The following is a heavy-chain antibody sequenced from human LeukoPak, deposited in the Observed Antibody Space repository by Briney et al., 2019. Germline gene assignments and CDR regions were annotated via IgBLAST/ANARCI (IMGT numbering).Heavy chain of an antibody. V-gene: IGHV4-34*01. CDR1: GGSFSGYY. CDR2: INHSGST. D-gene: IGHD2-2*01. J-gene: IGHJ3*01. Sequence: SETLSLTCAVYGGSFSGYYWSLIRQPPGKGLEWIGEINHSGSTNYNPSLKSRVTISVDTSKNQFSLKLSSVTAADTAVYYCARAYCSSTSCPPWGQGTMVTVSS. CDR3: ARAYCSSTSCPP.